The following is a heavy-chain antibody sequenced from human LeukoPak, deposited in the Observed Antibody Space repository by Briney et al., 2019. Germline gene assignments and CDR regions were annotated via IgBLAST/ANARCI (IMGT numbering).Heavy chain of an antibody. J-gene: IGHJ4*02. Sequence: PSETLSLTCAVYGGSFSGYYGSWIRQPPGKGLEWIGAINHSGSTNYNPSLKSRVTISVDTSKNQFSLKLSSVTAADTAVYYCARGSGRRYCSGGSCYGNPFPYYFDYWGQGTLVTVSS. CDR3: ARGSGRRYCSGGSCYGNPFPYYFDY. CDR1: GGSFSGYY. CDR2: INHSGST. V-gene: IGHV4-34*01. D-gene: IGHD2-15*01.